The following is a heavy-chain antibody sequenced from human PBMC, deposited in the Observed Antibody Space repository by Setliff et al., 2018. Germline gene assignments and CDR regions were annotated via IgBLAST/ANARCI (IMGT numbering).Heavy chain of an antibody. CDR2: IYGTGST. V-gene: IGHV4-61*10. Sequence: PSETLSLTCNVSGGSIRSGTYYWSWIRQPAERGPEWIGHIYGTGSTSYNPSLKGRATLSIDASKRQFSLRLTSVTAADTAIYYCASNWIGYPHRFDPWGQGTLVTVSS. CDR3: ASNWIGYPHRFDP. D-gene: IGHD2-15*01. J-gene: IGHJ5*02. CDR1: GGSIRSGTYY.